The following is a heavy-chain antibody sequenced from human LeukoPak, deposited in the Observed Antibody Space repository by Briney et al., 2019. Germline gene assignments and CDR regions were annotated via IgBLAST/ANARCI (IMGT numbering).Heavy chain of an antibody. Sequence: GASVKVSCKASGYTFTSYDINWVRQATGQGLEWMGWINPNSGGTNYAQKFQGRVTMTRDTSISTAYMELSRLRSDDTAVYYCARGGSRITIFGVVTTYYFDYWGQGTLVTVSS. J-gene: IGHJ4*02. CDR3: ARGGSRITIFGVVTTYYFDY. CDR2: INPNSGGT. CDR1: GYTFTSYD. D-gene: IGHD3-3*01. V-gene: IGHV1-2*02.